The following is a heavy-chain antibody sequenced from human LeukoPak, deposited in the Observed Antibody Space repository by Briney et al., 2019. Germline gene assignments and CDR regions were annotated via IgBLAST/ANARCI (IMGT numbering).Heavy chain of an antibody. CDR1: GYTFTSYG. Sequence: ASVKVSCKASGYTFTSYGISWVRQAPGQGLEWMGWISAYNGNTNYAQKLQGRVTMTTDTSTSTAYMELRSLRSDDTAVYYCARNAWHYYDSSGYYRNDAFDIWGQGTMVTVSS. CDR2: ISAYNGNT. D-gene: IGHD3-22*01. J-gene: IGHJ3*02. V-gene: IGHV1-18*01. CDR3: ARNAWHYYDSSGYYRNDAFDI.